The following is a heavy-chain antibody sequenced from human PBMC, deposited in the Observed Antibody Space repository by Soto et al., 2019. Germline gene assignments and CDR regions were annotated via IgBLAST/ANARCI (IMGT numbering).Heavy chain of an antibody. V-gene: IGHV1-69*08. Sequence: QVKLVQSGDEVKKPGSSVKVSCKDSGGTFSSYTISWVRQAPGRGLEWLGRIIPILGIADYAQKFQGRVTITANKSTSTAYMELSSLRSEDPAVYYCAREALPSSVDYWGQGTLVTVSS. CDR1: GGTFSSYT. CDR2: IIPILGIA. D-gene: IGHD6-6*01. CDR3: AREALPSSVDY. J-gene: IGHJ4*02.